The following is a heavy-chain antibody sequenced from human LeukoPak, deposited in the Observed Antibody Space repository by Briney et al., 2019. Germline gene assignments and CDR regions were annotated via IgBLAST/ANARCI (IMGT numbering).Heavy chain of an antibody. Sequence: SQTLSLTCTVSGGSISSGSYYWSWIRQPAGKGLEWIGRIYTSGSTNYNPSLKSRVTISVDTSKNQFSLKLSSVTAADTAVYYCACTSGSYPLFDYWAREPWSPSPQ. CDR2: IYTSGST. J-gene: IGHJ4*02. CDR1: GGSISSGSYY. CDR3: ACTSGSYPLFDY. D-gene: IGHD1-26*01. V-gene: IGHV4-61*02.